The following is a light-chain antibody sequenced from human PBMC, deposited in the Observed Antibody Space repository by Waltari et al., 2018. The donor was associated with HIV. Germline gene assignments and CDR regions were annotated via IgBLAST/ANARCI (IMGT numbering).Light chain of an antibody. CDR3: QQYRAYPLT. CDR1: QDVANY. CDR2: AAS. V-gene: IGKV1-16*02. J-gene: IGKJ4*01. Sequence: DIQLTHYPSSLSASVGDRVTITCRASQDVANYLAWFQQKPGEPPKSLIYAASSLQSGVPSKFSGSGSGTHFALTISSLQPEDFATYYCQQYRAYPLTFGGGTNVE.